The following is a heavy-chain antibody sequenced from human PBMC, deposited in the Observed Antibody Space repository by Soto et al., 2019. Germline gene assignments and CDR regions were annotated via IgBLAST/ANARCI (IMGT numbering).Heavy chain of an antibody. D-gene: IGHD6-13*01. J-gene: IGHJ5*02. CDR3: GRSTHRSSWYTPGEHWFDP. V-gene: IGHV4-34*01. CDR2: INHSGST. Sequence: SDTLSLTCAVYGGSFSGYYWSWIRQPPGKGLEWIGEINHSGSTNYNPSLKSRVTISVDTSKNQFSLKLSSVTAADTAGYYCGRSTHRSSWYTPGEHWFDPWCQGSLVTISS. CDR1: GGSFSGYY.